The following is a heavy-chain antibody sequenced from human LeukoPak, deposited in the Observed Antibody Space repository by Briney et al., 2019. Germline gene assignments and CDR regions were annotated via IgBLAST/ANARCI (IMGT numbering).Heavy chain of an antibody. D-gene: IGHD2-15*01. Sequence: SETLSLTCTVSGVSIRSHYWIWLRQPPGKGLEWIGHISYSGSTNYNPSLKSRVTISVDTSKNQFSLRLSSVTAADTAVYYCARDVEGDEGWDYWGQGTLVTVSA. V-gene: IGHV4-59*11. J-gene: IGHJ4*02. CDR3: ARDVEGDEGWDY. CDR1: GVSIRSHY. CDR2: ISYSGST.